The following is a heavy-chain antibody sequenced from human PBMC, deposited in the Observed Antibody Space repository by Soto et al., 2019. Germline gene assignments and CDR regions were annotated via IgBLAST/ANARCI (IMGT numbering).Heavy chain of an antibody. J-gene: IGHJ4*02. CDR2: INHSGST. CDR1: GGSFSGYY. Sequence: SETLSLTCAVYGGSFSGYYWSWIRQPPGKGLERIGEINHSGSTNYNPSLKSRVTISVDTSKNQFSLKLSSVTAADTAVYYCASEYLGYCSGGSCGTDYWGQGTLVTVSS. D-gene: IGHD2-15*01. CDR3: ASEYLGYCSGGSCGTDY. V-gene: IGHV4-34*01.